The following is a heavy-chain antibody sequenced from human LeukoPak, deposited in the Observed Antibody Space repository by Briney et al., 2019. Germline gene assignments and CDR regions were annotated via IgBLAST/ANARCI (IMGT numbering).Heavy chain of an antibody. CDR1: GFTFSSYG. D-gene: IGHD3-9*01. CDR3: AEGVLRYFDWFPFDY. J-gene: IGHJ4*02. CDR2: ISGSGGST. V-gene: IGHV3-23*01. Sequence: GGTLRLSCAASGFTFSSYGMSWVRQAPGKGLEWVSAISGSGGSTYYADSVKGRFTISRDNSKNTLYLQMNSLRAEDTAVYYCAEGVLRYFDWFPFDYWGQGTLVTVSS.